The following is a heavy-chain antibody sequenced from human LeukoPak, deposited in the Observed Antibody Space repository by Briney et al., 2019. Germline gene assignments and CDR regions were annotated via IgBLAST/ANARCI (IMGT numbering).Heavy chain of an antibody. CDR1: GASISSTNYY. J-gene: IGHJ4*02. CDR3: ARPGYSGYERGHFDY. CDR2: ISHSGST. D-gene: IGHD5-12*01. Sequence: SETLSLTCSVSGASISSTNYYWGWIRQPPGKGLEWIGSISHSGSTYYKSSLKSRVTISVDTSKNQFSLKLSSVTAADTAVYYCARPGYSGYERGHFDYWGQGTLVTVSS. V-gene: IGHV4-39*01.